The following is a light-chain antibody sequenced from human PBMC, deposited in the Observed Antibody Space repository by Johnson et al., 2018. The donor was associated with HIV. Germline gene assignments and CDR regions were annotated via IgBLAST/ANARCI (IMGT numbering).Light chain of an antibody. CDR1: SSNIGNNY. V-gene: IGLV1-51*02. J-gene: IGLJ1*01. CDR2: ENN. CDR3: GTWDSSLSAGYV. Sequence: VLTQPPSVSAAPGQKVTISCSGSSSNIGNNYVSWYQQLPGTAPKLLIYENNKRPSGIPDRFSGSKSGTSATLGITGLKTGDEADYYCGTWDSSLSAGYVFGTGTKVTVL.